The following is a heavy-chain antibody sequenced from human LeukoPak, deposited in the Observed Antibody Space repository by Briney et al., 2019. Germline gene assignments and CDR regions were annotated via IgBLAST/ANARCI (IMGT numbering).Heavy chain of an antibody. J-gene: IGHJ4*02. V-gene: IGHV1-46*01. D-gene: IGHD1-26*01. Sequence: GASVKVSCKASGYTFTSYYMHWVRQAPGQGLEWMGIINPSGGSTSYAQKFQGRVTMPRDTSTSTVYMELSSLRSEDTAVYYCARGGVVGPRQPEIDYWGQGTLVTVSS. CDR3: ARGGVVGPRQPEIDY. CDR1: GYTFTSYY. CDR2: INPSGGST.